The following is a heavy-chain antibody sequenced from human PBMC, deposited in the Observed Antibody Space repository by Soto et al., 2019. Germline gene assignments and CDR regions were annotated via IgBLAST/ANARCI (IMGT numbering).Heavy chain of an antibody. J-gene: IGHJ5*02. CDR3: AREYTPMAYNWFDP. CDR1: GGSISSYY. V-gene: IGHV4-59*01. CDR2: IYYNGST. Sequence: SETLSLTCTVSGGSISSYYLSWMRQPPGKGLEWIGYIYYNGSTNYNPSLKSRVTISVDTSKNQFSLKLRSVTAADTAVYYCAREYTPMAYNWFDPWGQGTLVTVYS. D-gene: IGHD5-18*01.